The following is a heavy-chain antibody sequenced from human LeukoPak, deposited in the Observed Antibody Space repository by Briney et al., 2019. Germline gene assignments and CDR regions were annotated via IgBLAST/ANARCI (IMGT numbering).Heavy chain of an antibody. V-gene: IGHV4-4*02. CDR3: ARDGRGYSSGWYYFDY. CDR2: IYHSGST. Sequence: SGTLSLTCAVSGGSTSSSNWWSWVRQPPGKGLEWIGEIYHSGSTNYNPSHKSRVTISVDKSKNQFSLKLSSVTAADTAVYYCARDGRGYSSGWYYFDYWGQGTLVTVSS. CDR1: GGSTSSSNW. D-gene: IGHD6-19*01. J-gene: IGHJ4*02.